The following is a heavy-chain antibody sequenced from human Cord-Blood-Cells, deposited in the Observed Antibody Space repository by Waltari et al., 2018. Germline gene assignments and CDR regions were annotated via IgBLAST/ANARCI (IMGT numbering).Heavy chain of an antibody. D-gene: IGHD4-17*01. CDR2: INHSGST. V-gene: IGHV4-34*01. CDR3: ARGYGGNSRPDGWTYDWFDP. Sequence: QVQLQQWGAGLLKPSETLSLTCAVYGGSFSGYYWSWIRQPPGKGLEWIGEINHSGSTNYNPSLKSRVTVSVDTSKNQFSLRLSCVTAADTAVYYCARGYGGNSRPDGWTYDWFDPWGQGTLVTVSS. J-gene: IGHJ5*02. CDR1: GGSFSGYY.